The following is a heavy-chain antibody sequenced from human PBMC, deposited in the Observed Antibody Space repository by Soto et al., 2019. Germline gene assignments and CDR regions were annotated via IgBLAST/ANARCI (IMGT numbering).Heavy chain of an antibody. Sequence: SGGSLRLSCAASGFTFSSYSMNWVRQAPGKGLEWVSYISSSSSTIYYADSVKGRFTISRDNAKNSLYLQMNSLRAEDTAVYYCARDIVVVPYYYYDMDVWRKATTVTVS. V-gene: IGHV3-48*01. J-gene: IGHJ6*03. CDR1: GFTFSSYS. D-gene: IGHD2-2*01. CDR3: ARDIVVVPYYYYDMDV. CDR2: ISSSSSTI.